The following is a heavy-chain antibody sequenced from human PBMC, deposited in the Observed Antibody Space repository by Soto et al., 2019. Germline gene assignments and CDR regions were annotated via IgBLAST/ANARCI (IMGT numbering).Heavy chain of an antibody. Sequence: ASVKVSCKASAYTFTNYGISWVRQAPGQGLESMGGISAYNGNINCPPKFPGRVNTTKATSQSSAYFEVRSLRSDDTAVYYCARSGSSWNLREFDSWGQGSMVTV. J-gene: IGHJ4*02. CDR1: AYTFTNYG. D-gene: IGHD6-13*01. CDR3: ARSGSSWNLREFDS. CDR2: ISAYNGNI. V-gene: IGHV1-18*01.